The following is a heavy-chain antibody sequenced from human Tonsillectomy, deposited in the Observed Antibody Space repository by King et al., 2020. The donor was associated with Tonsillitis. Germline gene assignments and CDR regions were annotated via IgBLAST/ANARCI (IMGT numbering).Heavy chain of an antibody. CDR1: GGSISSYY. Sequence: QLQESGPGLVKPSETLSLTCTVSGGSISSYYWRWVRPPPGTGLGWIGYIYYSGSTNYNPSLKSRVTISVDTSKNQFSLKLSSVTAADTAVYSCARHSSVFSFDYWAQGTLVTVSS. V-gene: IGHV4-59*08. CDR2: IYYSGST. J-gene: IGHJ4*02. CDR3: ARHSSVFSFDY.